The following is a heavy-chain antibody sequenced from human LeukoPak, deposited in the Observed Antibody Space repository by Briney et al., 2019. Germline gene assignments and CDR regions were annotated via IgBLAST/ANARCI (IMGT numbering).Heavy chain of an antibody. J-gene: IGHJ4*02. CDR1: GGSISSYY. CDR3: ASSTMVRGVNY. D-gene: IGHD3-10*01. V-gene: IGHV4-59*12. CDR2: IYYSGST. Sequence: SETLSLTCTVSGGSISSYYWSWIRQPPGKGLEWIGYIYYSGSTNYNPSLKSRVTISVDTSKNQFSLKLSSVTAADTAVYYCASSTMVRGVNYWGQGTLVTVSS.